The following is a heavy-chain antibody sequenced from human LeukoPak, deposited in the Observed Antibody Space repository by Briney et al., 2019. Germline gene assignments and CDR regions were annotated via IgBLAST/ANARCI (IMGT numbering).Heavy chain of an antibody. Sequence: SETLSLTCTVSGGSISIYYWNWIRQPAGKGLEWIGYIYYSGSTNYNPSLKSRVTISVDTSKNQFSLKLSSVTAADTAVYYCARGRGDYYGTDYWGQGTLVTVSS. CDR1: GGSISIYY. D-gene: IGHD3-10*01. CDR3: ARGRGDYYGTDY. CDR2: IYYSGST. J-gene: IGHJ4*02. V-gene: IGHV4-59*01.